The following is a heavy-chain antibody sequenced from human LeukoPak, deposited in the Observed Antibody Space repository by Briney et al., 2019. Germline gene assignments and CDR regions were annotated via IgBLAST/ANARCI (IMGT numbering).Heavy chain of an antibody. CDR2: IYYTGST. Sequence: SETLSLTCTVSGGSISSYYWSWIRQPPGKGLEWIGYIYYTGSTNYNPSLKSRVSVDTSKNQFSLKPSSVTAADTAVYYCARGNSGSYYGFDYWGQGTLVTVSS. J-gene: IGHJ4*02. CDR1: GGSISSYY. D-gene: IGHD1-26*01. CDR3: ARGNSGSYYGFDY. V-gene: IGHV4-59*01.